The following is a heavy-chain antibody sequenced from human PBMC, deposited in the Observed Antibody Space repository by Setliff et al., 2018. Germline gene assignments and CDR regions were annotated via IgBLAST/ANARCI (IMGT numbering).Heavy chain of an antibody. CDR2: ISTSGSAI. D-gene: IGHD3-22*01. CDR1: GFTFSADS. V-gene: IGHV3-48*01. J-gene: IGHJ4*02. CDR3: AGGYPSNFDY. Sequence: GGSLRLSCAASGFTFSADSMTWVRQAPGKGLEWISSISTSGSAIYYADSVKGRFTISRDNSKNTLYLQLNSLRAEDTAIYYCAGGYPSNFDYWGQGTLVTVSS.